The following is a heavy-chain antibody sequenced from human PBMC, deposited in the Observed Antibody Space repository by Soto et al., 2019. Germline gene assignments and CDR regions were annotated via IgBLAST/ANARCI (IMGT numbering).Heavy chain of an antibody. Sequence: QVQLVESGGDLVKPGGSLRLSCAASGFKFSDHYMSWIRQAPGKGLEWVSDIGTSDTIIYYADSVKGRFTFSRDNAKNSLYLKMNNMRAEDTAVYYCARGHFGFDVWGQGTTVTVSS. CDR3: ARGHFGFDV. J-gene: IGHJ6*02. CDR2: IGTSDTII. V-gene: IGHV3-11*01. CDR1: GFKFSDHY.